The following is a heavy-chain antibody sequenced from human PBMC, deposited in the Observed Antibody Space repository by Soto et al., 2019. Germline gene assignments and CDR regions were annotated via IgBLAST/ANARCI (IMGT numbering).Heavy chain of an antibody. D-gene: IGHD2-2*01. V-gene: IGHV5-51*01. Sequence: GESLKISCQSSGYSFTSYWIAWVRQMPGKGLELMGIIYPGDSDTRYSTSFQGQVTISVDKSISTAYLQWSSLKASDTAIYYSANRGHDSTSSFWFDPWGQGPLVNVSS. J-gene: IGHJ5*02. CDR2: IYPGDSDT. CDR3: ANRGHDSTSSFWFDP. CDR1: GYSFTSYW.